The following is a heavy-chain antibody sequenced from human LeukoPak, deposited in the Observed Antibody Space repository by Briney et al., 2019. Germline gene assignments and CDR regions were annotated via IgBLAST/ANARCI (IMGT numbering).Heavy chain of an antibody. J-gene: IGHJ4*02. V-gene: IGHV4-34*01. CDR2: INHSGST. CDR1: GGSFCGHY. D-gene: IGHD5-18*01. Sequence: SETLLLSFAVYGGSFCGHYWSWIRQPPGKGLEWIGEINHSGSTNYNPSLKSRVTISVDTAKNQFSLKLSSVTAADTAVYYWARGNRGYSYTLHCFDSWGKEPLVTVSS. CDR3: ARGNRGYSYTLHCFDS.